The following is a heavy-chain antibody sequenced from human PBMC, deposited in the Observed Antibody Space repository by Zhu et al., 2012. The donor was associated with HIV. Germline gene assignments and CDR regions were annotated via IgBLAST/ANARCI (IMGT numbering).Heavy chain of an antibody. Sequence: EVQLLESGGGLVQPGGSLRLSCAASGFTFSSYAMSWVRQAPGKGLEWVSAISGSGGSTYYADSVKGRFTISRDNSKNTLYLQMNSLRAEDTAVYYCAKDFLSGPEMITFEGVIVTPFDYWGQGTLVTVSS. J-gene: IGHJ4*01. CDR2: ISGSGGST. V-gene: IGHV3-23*01. D-gene: IGHD3-16*02. CDR3: AKDFLSGPEMITFEGVIVTPFDY. CDR1: GFTFSSYA.